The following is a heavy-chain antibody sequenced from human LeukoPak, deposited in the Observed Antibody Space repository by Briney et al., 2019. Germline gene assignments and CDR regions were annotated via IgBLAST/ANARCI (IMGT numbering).Heavy chain of an antibody. V-gene: IGHV3-48*04. J-gene: IGHJ4*02. CDR1: GFTFSSYS. CDR2: ISSSSSI. D-gene: IGHD1-26*01. CDR3: ARDDVGYFGY. Sequence: PGGSLRLSCAVSGFTFSSYSMNWVRQAPGKGLEWVSYISSSSSIYHADSVKGRFTISRDNAKNSVYLQMNSLRAEDTAVYYCARDDVGYFGYWGQGTLVTVSS.